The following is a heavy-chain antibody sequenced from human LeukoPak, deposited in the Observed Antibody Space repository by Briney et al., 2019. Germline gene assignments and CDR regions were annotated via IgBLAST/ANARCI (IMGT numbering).Heavy chain of an antibody. Sequence: PGGSLRLSCAASRFTFSSYAMNWVRQAPGEGLEWVSSITKGGDVTYYADSVKGRFIISRDNAKDSLYLQMNSLRAEDMAVYYCAREHMYATFYAWGQGAMVTVSS. D-gene: IGHD2-8*01. CDR3: AREHMYATFYA. V-gene: IGHV3-21*01. CDR2: ITKGGDVT. J-gene: IGHJ3*01. CDR1: RFTFSSYA.